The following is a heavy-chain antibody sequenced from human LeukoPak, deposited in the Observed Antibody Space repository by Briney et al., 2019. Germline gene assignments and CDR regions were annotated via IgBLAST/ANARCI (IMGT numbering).Heavy chain of an antibody. CDR3: ARENRYCSSTSCYKKVDY. CDR1: GYSFTSYW. Sequence: GESLKISCKGSGYSFTSYWIGCVRQMPGKGLEWMGIIYPGDSDTRYSPSFQGQVTISADKSISTAYLQWSSLRAEDTAVYYCARENRYCSSTSCYKKVDYWGQGTLVTVSS. CDR2: IYPGDSDT. D-gene: IGHD2-2*02. V-gene: IGHV5-51*01. J-gene: IGHJ4*02.